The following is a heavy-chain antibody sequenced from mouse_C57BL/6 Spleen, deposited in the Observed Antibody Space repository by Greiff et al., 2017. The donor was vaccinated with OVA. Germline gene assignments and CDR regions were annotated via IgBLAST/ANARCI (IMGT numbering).Heavy chain of an antibody. CDR2: IYPGDGDT. CDR1: GYAFSSSW. Sequence: VQLQQSGPELVKPGASVKISCKASGYAFSSSWMNWVKQRPGKGLEWIGRIYPGDGDTNYNGKFKGKATLTADKSSSTAYMQLSSLTSEDSAVYLCARGRGETAQATDYCDYWGQGTTLTVSS. CDR3: ARGRGETAQATDYCDY. J-gene: IGHJ2*01. V-gene: IGHV1-82*01. D-gene: IGHD3-2*02.